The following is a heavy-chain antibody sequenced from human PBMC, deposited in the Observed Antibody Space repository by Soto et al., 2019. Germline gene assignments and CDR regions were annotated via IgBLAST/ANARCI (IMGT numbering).Heavy chain of an antibody. CDR3: ARGDGGGGRDHYALDV. D-gene: IGHD3-16*01. J-gene: IGHJ6*02. Sequence: SETLSLTCAVSGGSISSEYYHWTWIRQSPGKGLEWIGYIHYTGAIMYNPSFKSRLTMSVDTSKNQFSLQLTSVTAADTAVYFCARGDGGGGRDHYALDVWGQGTTVTVSS. V-gene: IGHV4-30-4*08. CDR2: IHYTGAI. CDR1: GGSISSEYYH.